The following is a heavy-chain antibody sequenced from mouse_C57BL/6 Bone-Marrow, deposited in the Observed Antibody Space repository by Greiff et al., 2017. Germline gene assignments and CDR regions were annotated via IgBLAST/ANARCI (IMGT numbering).Heavy chain of an antibody. J-gene: IGHJ4*01. CDR3: ARRGVMDY. V-gene: IGHV1-76*01. CDR2: IYPGSGNT. Sequence: VKLQQSGAELVRPGASVKLSCKASGYTFTDYYINWVKQRPGQGLEWIARIYPGSGNTYYNEKFKGKATLTAEKSSSTAYMQLSSLTSEDSAVYFCARRGVMDYWGQGTSVTVSS. CDR1: GYTFTDYY.